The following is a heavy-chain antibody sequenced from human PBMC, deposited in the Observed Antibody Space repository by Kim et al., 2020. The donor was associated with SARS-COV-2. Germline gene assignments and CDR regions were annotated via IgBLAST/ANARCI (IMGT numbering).Heavy chain of an antibody. D-gene: IGHD5-12*01. J-gene: IGHJ4*01. Sequence: EPVKGGFVISRDDSKNTLYLQMSRLRTEDAAVYYCATDSMCYELGLVYWGQGTLVTVSS. V-gene: IGHV3-15*01. CDR3: ATDSMCYELGLVY.